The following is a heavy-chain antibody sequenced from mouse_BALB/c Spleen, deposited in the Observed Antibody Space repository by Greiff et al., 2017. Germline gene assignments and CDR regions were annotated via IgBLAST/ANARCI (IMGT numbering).Heavy chain of an antibody. V-gene: IGHV3-6*02. CDR1: GYSFTSGYY. CDR2: ISYDGSN. D-gene: IGHD2-3*01. J-gene: IGHJ3*01. CDR3: ARVYDSYYEFAY. Sequence: EVKLVESGPGLVKPSQSLSLTCSVTGYSFTSGYYWNWIRQFPGNKLEWMGYISYDGSNNYNPSLKNRISITRDTSKNQFFLKLNSVTTEDTATYYCARVYDSYYEFAYWGQGTLVTVSA.